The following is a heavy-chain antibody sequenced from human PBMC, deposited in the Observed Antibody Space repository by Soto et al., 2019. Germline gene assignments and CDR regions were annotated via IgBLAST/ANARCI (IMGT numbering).Heavy chain of an antibody. D-gene: IGHD2-2*01. V-gene: IGHV1-69*04. J-gene: IGHJ6*02. CDR3: AREYCSSTSCSRGFYGMDV. Sequence: ASVKVSCKASGGTFSSYTISWVRQAPGQGLEWMGRIIPILGIANYAQKFQGRVTITADKSTSTAYMELSSLRSEDTALYYCAREYCSSTSCSRGFYGMDVWGQGTTVTVSS. CDR1: GGTFSSYT. CDR2: IIPILGIA.